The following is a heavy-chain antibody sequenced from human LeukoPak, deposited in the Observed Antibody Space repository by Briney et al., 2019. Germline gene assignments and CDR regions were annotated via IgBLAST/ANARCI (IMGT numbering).Heavy chain of an antibody. CDR1: GFTFSSYG. J-gene: IGHJ6*03. D-gene: IGHD3-22*01. V-gene: IGHV3-49*04. CDR3: TRVVITTYYYSYMDV. CDR2: IRSKAYGGTT. Sequence: PGGSLRLSCAASGFTFSSYGMSWVRQAPGKGLEWVGFIRSKAYGGTTEYAASVKGRFTISRDDSKSIAYLQMNSLKTEDTAVYYCTRVVITTYYYSYMDVWGKGTTVTISS.